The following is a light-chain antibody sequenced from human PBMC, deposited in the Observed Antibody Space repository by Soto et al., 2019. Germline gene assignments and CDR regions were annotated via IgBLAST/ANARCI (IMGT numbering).Light chain of an antibody. V-gene: IGKV3-20*01. Sequence: EIVLTQSPGTLSLSPGEGATLSCRTSQSISSSYLSWFQQRPGQAPRVLIYGASNRASGIPDRFSGSGSGTDFTLTISSLEPEDFAVYYCQYYGRSPPYTFGQGTKLDSK. CDR3: QYYGRSPPYT. J-gene: IGKJ2*01. CDR2: GAS. CDR1: QSISSSY.